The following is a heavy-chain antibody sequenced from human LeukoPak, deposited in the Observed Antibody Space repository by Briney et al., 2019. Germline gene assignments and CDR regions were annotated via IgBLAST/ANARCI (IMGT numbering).Heavy chain of an antibody. CDR3: TRVDTTMSQDYLAY. CDR2: IRTKANGGTT. Sequence: GGSLRLSCTTSGFTFGYYAMTRVPQAPGKGLQRVRFIRTKANGGTTEYAASVKGIFTISRDDSKSLAYLQMSSLKTEDAAVHYCTRVDTTMSQDYLAYWSQGSLVTVSS. CDR1: GFTFGYYA. J-gene: IGHJ4*02. V-gene: IGHV3-49*04. D-gene: IGHD5-18*01.